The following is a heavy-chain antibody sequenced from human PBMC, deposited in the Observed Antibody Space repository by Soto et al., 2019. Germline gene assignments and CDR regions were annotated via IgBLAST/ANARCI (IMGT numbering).Heavy chain of an antibody. CDR1: GYTFTSYG. Sequence: ASVKVSCKASGYTFTSYGISWVRQAPGQGLEWMGWISAYNGNTNYAQKLQGRVTMTTDTSTSTAYMELRSLRSDDTAVYYCARALDTAMEQNYFAYWGQRTLVTVSS. D-gene: IGHD5-18*01. J-gene: IGHJ4*02. CDR3: ARALDTAMEQNYFAY. CDR2: ISAYNGNT. V-gene: IGHV1-18*01.